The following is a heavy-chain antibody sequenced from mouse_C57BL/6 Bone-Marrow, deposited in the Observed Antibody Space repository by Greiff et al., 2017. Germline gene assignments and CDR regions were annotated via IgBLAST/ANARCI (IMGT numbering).Heavy chain of an antibody. CDR3: TTTDYCDY. V-gene: IGHV14-4*01. D-gene: IGHD1-1*01. CDR1: GFNIKDDY. CDR2: IDPENGDT. J-gene: IGHJ2*01. Sequence: EVKLMESGAELVRPGASVKLSCTASGFNIKDDYMHWVKQRPEQGLEWIGWIDPENGDTEYASKFQGKATITADTSSNTAYLQLSSLTSEDTAVYYCTTTDYCDYWGQGTTLTVSS.